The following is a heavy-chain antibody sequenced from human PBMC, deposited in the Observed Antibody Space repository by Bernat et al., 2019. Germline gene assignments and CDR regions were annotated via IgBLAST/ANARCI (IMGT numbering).Heavy chain of an antibody. CDR2: INIDGTTT. CDR1: GFTFRDYW. Sequence: EVQLAESGGGLVQPGGSLRLFCAASGFTFRDYWMDWVRQAPGKGPVWVSRINIDGTTTNYADSVKGRFTMSRDNAKNTVYLQMNSLRAEDTAVYYCVRDPNRRLDYWGQGTQVTVSP. CDR3: VRDPNRRLDY. D-gene: IGHD1/OR15-1a*01. V-gene: IGHV3-74*01. J-gene: IGHJ4*02.